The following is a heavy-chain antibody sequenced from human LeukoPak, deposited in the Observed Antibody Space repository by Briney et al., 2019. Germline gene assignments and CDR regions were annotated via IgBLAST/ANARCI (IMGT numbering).Heavy chain of an antibody. CDR2: IYYSGST. V-gene: IGHV4-59*01. Sequence: SETLSLTCSVSGGSISSYFWNWIRQPPGKGLEWIGYIYYSGSTKYNPSLKSRVTISVDTSKRQFSLKLSSVTAADTAVYFCARVRVIDWGSSYFDYWGQGNLVTVSS. D-gene: IGHD3-9*01. CDR3: ARVRVIDWGSSYFDY. CDR1: GGSISSYF. J-gene: IGHJ4*02.